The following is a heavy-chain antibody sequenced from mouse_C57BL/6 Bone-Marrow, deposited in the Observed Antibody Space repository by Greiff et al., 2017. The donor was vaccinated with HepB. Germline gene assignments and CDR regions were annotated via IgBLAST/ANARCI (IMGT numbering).Heavy chain of an antibody. CDR2: INPGSGGT. V-gene: IGHV1-54*01. CDR3: ARSRAHYYGDWYFDV. Sequence: QVQLQQSGAELVRPGTSVKVSCKASGYAFTNYLIEWVKQRPGQGLEWIGVINPGSGGTNYNEKLKGKATLTADKSSSTAYMQLSSLTSEDSAVYFCARSRAHYYGDWYFDVWGTGTTVTVSS. CDR1: GYAFTNYL. J-gene: IGHJ1*03. D-gene: IGHD1-2*01.